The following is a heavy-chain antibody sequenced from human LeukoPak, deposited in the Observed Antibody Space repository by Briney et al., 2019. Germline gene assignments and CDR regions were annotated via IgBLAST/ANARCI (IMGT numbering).Heavy chain of an antibody. CDR3: ARDGEAASGYASGGFDS. J-gene: IGHJ4*02. Sequence: GGSLRLSCAASGFTFSRSWMHWVRQAPGEGMVWVSRIKSDETSTTYADSVKGRFTISRDNAKNTVYLQMNSLRVEDTAVYYCARDGEAASGYASGGFDSWGQGTLVTVSS. D-gene: IGHD5-12*01. CDR2: IKSDETST. V-gene: IGHV3-74*01. CDR1: GFTFSRSW.